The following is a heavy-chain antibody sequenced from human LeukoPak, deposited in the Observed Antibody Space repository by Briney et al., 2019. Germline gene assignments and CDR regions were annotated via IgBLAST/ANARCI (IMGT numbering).Heavy chain of an antibody. CDR3: ARDHRSGSH. Sequence: PGGSLRLSCAASGFTFSSYAMHWVRQAPGKGLEWVAVISYDGSNKYYADSVKGRSTISRDNSKNTLYLQMNSLRAEDTAVYYCARDHRSGSHWGQGTLVTVSS. CDR2: ISYDGSNK. J-gene: IGHJ4*02. CDR1: GFTFSSYA. V-gene: IGHV3-30-3*01. D-gene: IGHD6-19*01.